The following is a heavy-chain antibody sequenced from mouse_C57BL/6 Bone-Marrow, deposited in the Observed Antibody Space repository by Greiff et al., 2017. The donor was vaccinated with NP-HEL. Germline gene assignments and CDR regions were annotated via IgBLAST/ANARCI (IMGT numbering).Heavy chain of an antibody. D-gene: IGHD2-4*01. CDR2: IDPSDSYT. CDR1: GYTFTSYW. Sequence: QVQLKESGAELVMPGASVKLSCKASGYTFTSYWMHWVKQRPGQGLEWIGEIDPSDSYTNYNQKFKGKSTLTVDKSSSTAYMQLSSLTSEDSAVYYCARRDYVFDYWGQGTTLTVSS. V-gene: IGHV1-69*01. CDR3: ARRDYVFDY. J-gene: IGHJ2*01.